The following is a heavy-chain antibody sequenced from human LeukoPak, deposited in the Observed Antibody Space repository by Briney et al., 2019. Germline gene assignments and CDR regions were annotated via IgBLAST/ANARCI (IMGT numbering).Heavy chain of an antibody. V-gene: IGHV3-11*04. D-gene: IGHD6-19*01. Sequence: GGSLRFSCAASGFTFSDYYMTWIRQAPGEGLEWVSYISSSGSTRYYADSVKGRFTISRDNAKNSLYLQMNSLRAEDAAVYYCARDLYSSWYAFDYWGQGTLVTVSS. CDR2: ISSSGSTR. CDR3: ARDLYSSWYAFDY. J-gene: IGHJ4*02. CDR1: GFTFSDYY.